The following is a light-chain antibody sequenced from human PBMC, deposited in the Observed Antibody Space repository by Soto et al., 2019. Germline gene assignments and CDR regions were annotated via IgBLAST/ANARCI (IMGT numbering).Light chain of an antibody. CDR3: QSYDSSLLGV. V-gene: IGLV1-40*01. CDR2: GNS. CDR1: SSNIGAGYD. Sequence: QSVLTQPPSVSGAPGQRVTISCTGSSSNIGAGYDVHWYQQLPGTAPKLLIYGNSNRPSGVPDRFSGSKSGTSASLVITGLQAEDEADYYCQSYDSSLLGVFGGGTKLTVL. J-gene: IGLJ3*02.